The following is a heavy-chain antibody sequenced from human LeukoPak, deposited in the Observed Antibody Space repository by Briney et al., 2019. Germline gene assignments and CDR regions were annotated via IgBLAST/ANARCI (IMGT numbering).Heavy chain of an antibody. D-gene: IGHD3-3*01. CDR2: ISGSGGST. CDR3: AKGDFWSGYLYYFDY. CDR1: GFTFSSYW. J-gene: IGHJ4*02. V-gene: IGHV3-23*01. Sequence: GGSLRLSCAASGFTFSSYWMSWVRQAPGKGLEWVSAISGSGGSTYYADSVKGRFTISRDNSKNTLYLQMNSLRAEDTAVYYCAKGDFWSGYLYYFDYWGQGTLVTVSS.